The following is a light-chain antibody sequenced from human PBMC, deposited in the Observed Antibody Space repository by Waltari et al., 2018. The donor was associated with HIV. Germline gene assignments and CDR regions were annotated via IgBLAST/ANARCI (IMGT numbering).Light chain of an antibody. J-gene: IGLJ1*01. Sequence: QSALTQPASVSGSPGQSITISCTGTSSDVGGYNHVSWYQQHPGTAPTLMIFGVSNRPSGVSNRFSGSKSGNMASLTISGLQAEDEADYYCSSYTRSSTLGVFGTGTKVTVL. CDR2: GVS. V-gene: IGLV2-14*03. CDR3: SSYTRSSTLGV. CDR1: SSDVGGYNH.